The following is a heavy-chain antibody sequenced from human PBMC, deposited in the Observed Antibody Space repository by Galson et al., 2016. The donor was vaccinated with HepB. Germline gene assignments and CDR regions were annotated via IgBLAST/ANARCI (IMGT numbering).Heavy chain of an antibody. J-gene: IGHJ4*02. CDR3: AKSGYDGSGDGFIDC. CDR1: GFPFTSSA. D-gene: IGHD3-22*01. CDR2: ISTRGDRT. Sequence: SLRLSCAASGFPFTSSAMTWVRHAPGKGLEWVAGISTRGDRTYYPDSVKGRFTIARDNSNNPVHLHMDNLRAEDTAIYYCAKSGYDGSGDGFIDCWGLGTLVIVSS. V-gene: IGHV3-23*01.